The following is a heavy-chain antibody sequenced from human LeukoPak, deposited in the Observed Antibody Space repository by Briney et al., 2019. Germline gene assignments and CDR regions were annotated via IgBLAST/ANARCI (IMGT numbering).Heavy chain of an antibody. D-gene: IGHD3-22*01. Sequence: GGSLRLSCAASGFDFGAYEMNWVRQAPGKGLEWVAYFAGSDTTTYYADSVKGRFIISRDNARSSLYLQMNSLRAEDTALYYCTTLGYHLDSWGQGTLVTVSS. J-gene: IGHJ4*02. CDR2: FAGSDTTT. V-gene: IGHV3-48*03. CDR1: GFDFGAYE. CDR3: TTLGYHLDS.